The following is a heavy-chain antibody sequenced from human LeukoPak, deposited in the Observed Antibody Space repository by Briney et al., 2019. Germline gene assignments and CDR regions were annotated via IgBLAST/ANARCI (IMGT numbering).Heavy chain of an antibody. CDR1: GYTFTSYG. J-gene: IGHJ4*02. CDR2: ISAYNGDT. V-gene: IGHV1-18*01. D-gene: IGHD3-10*01. Sequence: ASVKVSCKASGYTFTSYGITWVRQAPGQGLEWMGWISAYNGDTNYAQNFQGRVTMTTDTSTSTAYMELRSLRSDDTAVYYCARDLRGFYGSGSYYNGISFDYWGQGTLVTVSS. CDR3: ARDLRGFYGSGSYYNGISFDY.